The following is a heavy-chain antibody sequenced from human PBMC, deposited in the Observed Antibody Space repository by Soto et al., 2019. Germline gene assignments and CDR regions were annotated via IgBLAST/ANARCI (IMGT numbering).Heavy chain of an antibody. CDR1: GFTFSSYA. CDR2: ISGSGGST. Sequence: EVQLLESGGGLVQPGGSLRLSCAASGFTFSSYAMKWVRQAPGKGLEWVSAISGSGGSTYYADSVKGRFTISRDNSKNTLYLQMNSLIAEDTAVYYCAKGGRGVQVWLQFDYWGQGTLVTVAS. CDR3: AKGGRGVQVWLQFDY. J-gene: IGHJ4*02. D-gene: IGHD5-18*01. V-gene: IGHV3-23*01.